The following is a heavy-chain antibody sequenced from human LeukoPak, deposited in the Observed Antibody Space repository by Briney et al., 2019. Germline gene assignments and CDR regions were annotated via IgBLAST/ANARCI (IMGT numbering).Heavy chain of an antibody. CDR2: ISNSGSTR. D-gene: IGHD7-27*01. V-gene: IGHV3-48*03. CDR3: GRDFRGLSWPLGDY. Sequence: RRGSLSLSRVVSGFALSRFEVNWGGQAPGQGLEWVSYISNSGSTRYYADSVKGRFTISRDNAKNSLYLQMNSLRAKDTAVYFCGRDFRGLSWPLGDYWGQGTLVTVSS. CDR1: GFALSRFE. J-gene: IGHJ4*02.